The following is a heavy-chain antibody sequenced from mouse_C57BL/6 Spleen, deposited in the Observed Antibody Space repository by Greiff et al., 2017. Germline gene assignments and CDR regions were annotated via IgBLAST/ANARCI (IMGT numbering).Heavy chain of an antibody. V-gene: IGHV5-4*01. D-gene: IGHD3-3*01. CDR2: ISDGGSYP. CDR3: ASGDERFAY. CDR1: GFTFSSYA. J-gene: IGHJ3*01. Sequence: EVQVVESGGGLVKPGGSLTLSCAASGFTFSSYAMSWVRPTPDTRLEWVATISDGGSYPYSPDNVKGRFTISRNNAKNNLYLQMSHLKSEDTAMYYCASGDERFAYWGQGTLVTVSA.